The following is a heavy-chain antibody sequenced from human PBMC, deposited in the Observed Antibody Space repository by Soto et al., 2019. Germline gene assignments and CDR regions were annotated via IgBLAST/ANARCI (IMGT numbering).Heavy chain of an antibody. Sequence: QLQLQESGPGLVKPSETLSLTCIVSGGSVSSSNYYWGWVRQSPGKGLEWIGSIYYSGNTYYNPSLESRVTISVDKSNNEFSLKVISVTAADTAVYYCARLEGLATISYYFAFWGQGSLVTVSS. J-gene: IGHJ4*02. CDR3: ARLEGLATISYYFAF. D-gene: IGHD3-9*01. V-gene: IGHV4-39*01. CDR1: GGSVSSSNYY. CDR2: IYYSGNT.